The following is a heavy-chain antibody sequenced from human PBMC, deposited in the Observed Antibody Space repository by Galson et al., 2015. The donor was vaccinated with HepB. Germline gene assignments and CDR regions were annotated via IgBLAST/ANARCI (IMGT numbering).Heavy chain of an antibody. Sequence: PALVKPTQTLTLTCTFSGFSLSTSGMCVSWIRQPPGKALEWLARIDWDDDKYYSTSLKTRLTISKDTSKNQVVLTMTDMDPVDTATYYCAREVRGVIPFDYWGQGTLVTVSS. D-gene: IGHD3-10*01. CDR1: GFSLSTSGMC. J-gene: IGHJ4*02. V-gene: IGHV2-70*11. CDR3: AREVRGVIPFDY. CDR2: IDWDDDK.